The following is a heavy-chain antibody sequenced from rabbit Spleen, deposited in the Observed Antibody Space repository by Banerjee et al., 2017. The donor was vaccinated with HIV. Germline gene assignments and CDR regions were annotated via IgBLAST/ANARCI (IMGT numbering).Heavy chain of an antibody. CDR1: GVSFSGNSY. Sequence: QEQLVESGGDLVKPGASLTLTCIASGVSFSGNSYMCWVRQAPGKGLEWIACIDTGSSGFTYFASWTKGRFTISKTSSTTVTLQMTSLTAADTATYFCARGSATMTMVITGYYFNLWGPGTLVTV. J-gene: IGHJ4*01. CDR2: IDTGSSGFT. V-gene: IGHV1S45*01. CDR3: ARGSATMTMVITGYYFNL. D-gene: IGHD2-1*01.